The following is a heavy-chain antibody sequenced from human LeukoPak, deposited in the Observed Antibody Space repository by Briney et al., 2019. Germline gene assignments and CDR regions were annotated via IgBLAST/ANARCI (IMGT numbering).Heavy chain of an antibody. V-gene: IGHV4-39*01. J-gene: IGHJ5*02. CDR1: GDSVSSSRYF. Sequence: SETLSLTCTVSGDSVSSSRYFWGWIRQPPGKGLEWSGSIYYGGSTYYNPSLKRRATTSVDTSKNHCSLKPSSVTAAATAVYYCARHGGDYVSAWFGPWGQGTLVTVSS. CDR2: IYYGGST. CDR3: ARHGGDYVSAWFGP. D-gene: IGHD4-17*01.